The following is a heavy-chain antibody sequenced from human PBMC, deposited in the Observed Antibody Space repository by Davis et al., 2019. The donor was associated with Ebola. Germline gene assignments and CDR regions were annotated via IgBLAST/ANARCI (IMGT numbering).Heavy chain of an antibody. CDR2: INPNSGGT. D-gene: IGHD6-19*01. Sequence: ASVKVSCKASGYTFTGYYMHWVRQAPGQGLEWMGWINPNSGGTNYAQKFQGWVTMTRDTSISTAYMELSRLRSDDTAVYYCARAGGHPAVAGTFRYYYYGMDVWGQGTTVTVSS. CDR1: GYTFTGYY. CDR3: ARAGGHPAVAGTFRYYYYGMDV. V-gene: IGHV1-2*04. J-gene: IGHJ6*02.